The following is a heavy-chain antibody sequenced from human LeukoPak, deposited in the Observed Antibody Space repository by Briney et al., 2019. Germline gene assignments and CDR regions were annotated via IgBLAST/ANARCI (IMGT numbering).Heavy chain of an antibody. CDR1: GYTFTGYY. D-gene: IGHD5-18*01. CDR3: ARDTVPDY. Sequence: GASVKVSCKASGYTFTGYYMHWVRQAPGQGLEWMGWINPNSGNTGYAQKFQGRVTMTRNTSISTAYMELSSLRSEDTAVYYCARDTVPDYWGQGTLVTVSS. J-gene: IGHJ4*02. V-gene: IGHV1-8*02. CDR2: INPNSGNT.